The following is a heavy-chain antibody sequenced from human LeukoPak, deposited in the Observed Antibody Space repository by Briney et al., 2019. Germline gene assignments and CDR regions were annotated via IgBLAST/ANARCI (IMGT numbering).Heavy chain of an antibody. V-gene: IGHV4-39*07. CDR1: GGSISSSSYY. CDR2: IYYSGST. D-gene: IGHD3-22*01. CDR3: ARITMTVGRSGDWFDP. J-gene: IGHJ5*02. Sequence: PSETLSLTCTVSGGSISSSSYYWGWIRQPPGKGLEWIGSIYYSGSTYYNPSLKSRVTISVDTSKNQFSLKLSSVTAADTAVYYCARITMTVGRSGDWFDPWGQGTLVIVSS.